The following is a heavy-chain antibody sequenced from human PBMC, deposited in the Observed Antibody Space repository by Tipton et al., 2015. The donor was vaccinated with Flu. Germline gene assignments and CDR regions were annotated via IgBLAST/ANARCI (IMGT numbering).Heavy chain of an antibody. J-gene: IGHJ4*02. CDR1: GGSISSSTYD. Sequence: LRLSCTVSGGSISSSTYDWGWGWIRQPPGKGLEWIANIYNSGRTHYNPSLKSRVSISVDTSKNQFSLKVNSVTAADAAVYYCAREGVSSYGYNPDYGGQGTQVTVSS. CDR2: IYNSGRT. CDR3: AREGVSSYGYNPDY. D-gene: IGHD5-18*01. V-gene: IGHV4-39*07.